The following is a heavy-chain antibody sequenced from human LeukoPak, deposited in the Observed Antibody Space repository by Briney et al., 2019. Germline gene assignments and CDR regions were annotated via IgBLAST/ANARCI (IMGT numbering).Heavy chain of an antibody. CDR3: ARGRRRIFDY. Sequence: SETLSLTCAVYGGSFSGYYWSWIRQPPGKGLEWIGEINHSGSTNYNPSLKRRVTISVDTSKNQFSLKLSSVTAADTAVYYCARGRRRIFDYWGQGTLVTVSS. J-gene: IGHJ4*02. V-gene: IGHV4-34*01. CDR1: GGSFSGYY. CDR2: INHSGST. D-gene: IGHD1-14*01.